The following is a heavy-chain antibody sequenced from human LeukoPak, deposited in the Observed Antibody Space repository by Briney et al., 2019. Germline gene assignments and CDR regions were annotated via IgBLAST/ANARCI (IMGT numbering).Heavy chain of an antibody. J-gene: IGHJ4*02. CDR3: ARAVGPFDY. CDR2: IWYDGSNK. V-gene: IGHV3-33*01. Sequence: PGRSLRLSCAASGFTFSTYGMHWVRQAPGKGLEWVAVIWYDGSNKYYADSVKGRFTISRDNSKNTLYLQMNSLRAEDTAVHYCARAVGPFDYWGQGTLVTVSS. CDR1: GFTFSTYG.